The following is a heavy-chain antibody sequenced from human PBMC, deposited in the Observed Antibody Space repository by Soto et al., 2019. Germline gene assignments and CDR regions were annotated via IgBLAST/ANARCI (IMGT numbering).Heavy chain of an antibody. D-gene: IGHD6-19*01. V-gene: IGHV1-69*13. CDR3: AKVRYSSPMGYYYGMDV. J-gene: IGHJ6*02. CDR1: RDAFSKFI. CDR2: IIPIFGTA. Sequence: SVKVSCKASRDAFSKFIVTWVRQAPGLGLEWVGGIIPIFGTANYAQKFQGRVTITADESTSTSYMEVNNLRSEDTAVYYCAKVRYSSPMGYYYGMDVWGQGTTVTVSS.